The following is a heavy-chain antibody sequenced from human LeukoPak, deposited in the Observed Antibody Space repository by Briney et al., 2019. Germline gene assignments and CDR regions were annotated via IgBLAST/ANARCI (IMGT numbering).Heavy chain of an antibody. Sequence: PSEALSLTCTVSGGSISSYYWSWIRQPPGKGLEWIGHIYGSGSTNYNPSLKSRVTLSVDTSKNQFSLKLSSVTAADTAVYYCAREGTSGTHLNWFDPWGQGTLVTVSS. CDR2: IYGSGST. V-gene: IGHV4-59*01. J-gene: IGHJ5*02. CDR3: AREGTSGTHLNWFDP. CDR1: GGSISSYY. D-gene: IGHD1-1*01.